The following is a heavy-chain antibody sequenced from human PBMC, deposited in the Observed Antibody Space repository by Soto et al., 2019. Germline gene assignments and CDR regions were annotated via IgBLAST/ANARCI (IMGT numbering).Heavy chain of an antibody. CDR2: ISSSSSTI. Sequence: EVQLVESGGGLVQPGGSLRLSCAASGFTFSSYSMNWVRQAPGKGLEWVSYISSSSSTIYYADSVKGRFTISRDNAKNSRYLQMNSLRDEDTAVYYCARDGTMATYYYYYGMDVWGQGTTVTVSS. D-gene: IGHD3-10*01. V-gene: IGHV3-48*02. CDR3: ARDGTMATYYYYYGMDV. CDR1: GFTFSSYS. J-gene: IGHJ6*02.